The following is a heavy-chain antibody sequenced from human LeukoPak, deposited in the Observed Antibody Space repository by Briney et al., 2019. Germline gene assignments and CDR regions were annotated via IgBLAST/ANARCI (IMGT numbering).Heavy chain of an antibody. Sequence: GASVKVSCKASGYTFTGYYMHWVRQAPGQGLEWMGWINPNSGGTNDAQKFQGRVTMTRDTSISTAYMELSRLRSDDAAVYYCARGGSYRVVGPWGQGTLVTVS. CDR3: ARGGSYRVVGP. V-gene: IGHV1-2*02. D-gene: IGHD1-26*01. J-gene: IGHJ5*02. CDR1: GYTFTGYY. CDR2: INPNSGGT.